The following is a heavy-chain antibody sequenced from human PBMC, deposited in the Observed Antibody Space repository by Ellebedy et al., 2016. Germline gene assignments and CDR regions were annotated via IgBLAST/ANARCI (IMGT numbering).Heavy chain of an antibody. J-gene: IGHJ4*02. CDR2: IYYSGST. CDR3: ARGGGGDFDY. D-gene: IGHD2-21*01. V-gene: IGHV4-39*07. CDR1: GGSISSSSYY. Sequence: SETLSLXXTVSGGSISSSSYYWGWIRQPPGKGLEWIGSIYYSGSTYYNPSLKSRVTISVDTSKNQFSLKLSSVTAADTAVYYCARGGGGDFDYWGQGTLVTVSS.